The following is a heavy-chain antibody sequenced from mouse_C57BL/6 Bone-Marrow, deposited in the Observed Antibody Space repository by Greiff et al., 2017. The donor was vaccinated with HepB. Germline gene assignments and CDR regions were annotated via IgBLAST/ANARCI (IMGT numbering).Heavy chain of an antibody. Sequence: EVQLQQSGPELVKPGASVKISCKASGYTFTDYYMNWVKQSHGKSLEWIGDINPNNGGTSYNQKFKGKATLTVDKSSSTAYMELRSLTSEDSAVYYCALGGYAWFAYWGQGTLVTVSA. J-gene: IGHJ3*01. D-gene: IGHD3-3*01. CDR3: ALGGYAWFAY. CDR1: GYTFTDYY. CDR2: INPNNGGT. V-gene: IGHV1-26*01.